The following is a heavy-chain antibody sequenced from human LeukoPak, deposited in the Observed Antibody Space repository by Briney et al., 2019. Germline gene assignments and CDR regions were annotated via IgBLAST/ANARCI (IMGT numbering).Heavy chain of an antibody. CDR3: ARVTVHRIAAAGTFYYYMDV. V-gene: IGHV1-69*05. CDR1: GGTFSSYA. Sequence: SVKVSCKASGGTFSSYAISWVRQAPGQGLEWTGGIIPIFGTANYAQKFQGRVTITTDESTSTAYMELSSLRSEDTAVYYCARVTVHRIAAAGTFYYYMDVWGKGTTVTVSS. D-gene: IGHD6-13*01. J-gene: IGHJ6*03. CDR2: IIPIFGTA.